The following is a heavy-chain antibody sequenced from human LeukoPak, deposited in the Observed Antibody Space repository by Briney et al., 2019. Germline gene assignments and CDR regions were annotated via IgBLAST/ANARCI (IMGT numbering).Heavy chain of an antibody. J-gene: IGHJ4*02. D-gene: IGHD3-22*01. CDR2: ISSNGGSI. CDR1: GFTFSSYA. Sequence: GGSLRLPCAASGFTFSSYAMHWVRQAPGKELEYVSAISSNGGSIHYANSVKGRFTISRDNSKNTLYLQMDSLRAEDMAVYYCAKDRAYYSDSSGYYLVRAYDYWGQGTLVTVSS. V-gene: IGHV3-64*01. CDR3: AKDRAYYSDSSGYYLVRAYDY.